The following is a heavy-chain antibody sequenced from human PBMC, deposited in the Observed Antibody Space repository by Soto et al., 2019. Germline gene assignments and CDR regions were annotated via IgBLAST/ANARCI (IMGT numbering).Heavy chain of an antibody. Sequence: QITLKESGPTLVKPTQTLTLTCTFSGFSLSTSGVGVGWIRQPPGKALEWLALIYWDDDKRYSPSLKSRLTIPKDTSNNKIVLTMTNMDPVDTATYYCAHRRYPHTAFDIWVQRTMVTGSS. J-gene: IGHJ3*02. CDR1: GFSLSTSGVG. CDR3: AHRRYPHTAFDI. D-gene: IGHD3-16*02. V-gene: IGHV2-5*02. CDR2: IYWDDDK.